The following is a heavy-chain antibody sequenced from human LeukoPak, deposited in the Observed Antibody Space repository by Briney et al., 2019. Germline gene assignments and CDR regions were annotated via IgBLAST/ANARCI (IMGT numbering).Heavy chain of an antibody. CDR1: GGSISSYY. CDR2: IYTSGST. D-gene: IGHD6-13*01. Sequence: SETLSLTCTVSGGSISSYYWSWIRQPPGKGLEWIGYIYTSGSTNYNPSLKSRVTISVDTSKNQFSLKLSSVTAADTAVYYCARGGCSSSWFQNWFDPWGQGTLVTVSS. CDR3: ARGGCSSSWFQNWFDP. J-gene: IGHJ5*02. V-gene: IGHV4-4*08.